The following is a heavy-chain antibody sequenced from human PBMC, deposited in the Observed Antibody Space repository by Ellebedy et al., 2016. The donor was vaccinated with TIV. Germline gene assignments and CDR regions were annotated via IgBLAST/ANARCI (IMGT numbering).Heavy chain of an antibody. J-gene: IGHJ4*02. CDR1: VGTLSSYA. Sequence: AASVKVSCQASVGTLSSYAISRVRQAPGQGLEWMGRIIPILGLANYAQKFQGRVTITADKSTSTAYMELSSLRSEDTGVYYCARSYGGNSLDYWGQGTLVTVSS. D-gene: IGHD4-23*01. CDR2: IIPILGLA. CDR3: ARSYGGNSLDY. V-gene: IGHV1-69*04.